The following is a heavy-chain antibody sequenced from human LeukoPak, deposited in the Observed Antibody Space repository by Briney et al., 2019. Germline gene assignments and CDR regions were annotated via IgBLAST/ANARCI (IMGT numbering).Heavy chain of an antibody. V-gene: IGHV1-18*01. J-gene: IGHJ5*02. CDR1: GYSFIKHG. D-gene: IGHD3-3*01. Sequence: GASLKVSCKASGYSFIKHGINWVRQAPGQGLEWMGWISSRNGDTKYARKVQGRVTVTRGTSTSTVYLDVRNLTSDDTAVYYCAXDXREXLVLYGVVIGVGGFDPWGQGTLVTVSS. CDR3: AXDXREXLVLYGVVIGVGGFDP. CDR2: ISSRNGDT.